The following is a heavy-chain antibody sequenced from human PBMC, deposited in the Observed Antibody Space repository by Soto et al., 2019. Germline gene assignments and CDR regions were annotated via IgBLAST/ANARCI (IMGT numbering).Heavy chain of an antibody. Sequence: DVQLVKSGGGSVQPGGSLSLSCAATGFTFSYYWMHWVRQAPGKGLVWVSRIHSDGSSTTDADSVKGRFTISRDNAKNTLYLQMNSLRAEDTAVYYCARGQWGAFDLWGQGTMVTVAS. J-gene: IGHJ3*01. CDR2: IHSDGSST. V-gene: IGHV3-74*01. CDR3: ARGQWGAFDL. D-gene: IGHD1-26*01. CDR1: GFTFSYYW.